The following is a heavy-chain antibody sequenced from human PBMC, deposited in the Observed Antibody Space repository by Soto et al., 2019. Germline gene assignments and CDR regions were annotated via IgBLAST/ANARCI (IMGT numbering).Heavy chain of an antibody. Sequence: QVQLQQWGAGLLKPSETLSLTCAVDSGSFSTYYCSWTRQPPGKGLEWIGEIQPSGDTDYNPSLSNRVTISLDTSKNQFSLRLTSVTAADTAVYFCSRGREPHKGGRTWGQGTVVTVSS. CDR2: IQPSGDT. CDR3: SRGREPHKGGRT. J-gene: IGHJ5*02. CDR1: SGSFSTYY. V-gene: IGHV4-34*02. D-gene: IGHD3-16*01.